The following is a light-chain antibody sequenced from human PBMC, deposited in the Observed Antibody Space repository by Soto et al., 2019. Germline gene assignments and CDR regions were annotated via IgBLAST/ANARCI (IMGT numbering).Light chain of an antibody. CDR1: QSVSVD. V-gene: IGKV3-15*01. J-gene: IGKJ2*01. CDR3: LQHKNCPAT. CDR2: TAS. Sequence: EVVMTQFPATLSVSLGERVTLSCRASQSVSVDLAWYQQKPGQSPRLLIHTASTRAPGMPARFRGSGSGTEFTLTINSLQPEDFAVYYCLQHKNCPATFRHGTRVEIK.